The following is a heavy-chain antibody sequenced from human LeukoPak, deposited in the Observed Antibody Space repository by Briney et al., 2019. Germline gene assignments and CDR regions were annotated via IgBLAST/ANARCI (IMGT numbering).Heavy chain of an antibody. CDR3: ARGPITTRSHFDY. V-gene: IGHV1-69*13. CDR2: IIPIFATA. Sequence: SVKVSCKASGGTFSSYAISWVRQAPGQGLEWMGGIIPIFATANYAQKFQGRVTITADESTSTAYMELSSLRSEGTAVYYCARGPITTRSHFDYWGQGTLVTVSS. J-gene: IGHJ4*02. D-gene: IGHD3-22*01. CDR1: GGTFSSYA.